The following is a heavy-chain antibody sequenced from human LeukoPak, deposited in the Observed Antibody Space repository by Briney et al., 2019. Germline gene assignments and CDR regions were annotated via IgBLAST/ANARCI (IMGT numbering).Heavy chain of an antibody. V-gene: IGHV4-34*01. CDR1: GGSFSGYY. CDR3: AREQGDIVVVVAATTYYFDY. CDR2: INHSGST. J-gene: IGHJ4*02. D-gene: IGHD2-15*01. Sequence: PSETLSLTCAVYGGSFSGYYWSWIRQPPGKGLEWIGEINHSGSTNYNPSLKSRVTISVDTSKNQFSLKLSSVTAADTAVYYCAREQGDIVVVVAATTYYFDYWGQGTLVTVSS.